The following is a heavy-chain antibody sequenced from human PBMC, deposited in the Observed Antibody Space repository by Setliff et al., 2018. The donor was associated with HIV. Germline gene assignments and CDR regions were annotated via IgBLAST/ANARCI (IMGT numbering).Heavy chain of an antibody. Sequence: LSLTCAVYGGSFSNYYWSWIRQSPGEGLEWVSYFVDSVRGRFTISRDNAKNSVYLQKNNLKLEDTAVYYCARDLIPPRYKWNYGVDQWGQGTLVTVSS. J-gene: IGHJ4*02. CDR3: ARDLIPPRYKWNYGVDQ. D-gene: IGHD1-7*01. CDR2: F. CDR1: GGSFSNYY. V-gene: IGHV3-11*06.